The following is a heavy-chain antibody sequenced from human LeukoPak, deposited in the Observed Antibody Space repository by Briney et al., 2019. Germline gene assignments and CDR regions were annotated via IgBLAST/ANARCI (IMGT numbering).Heavy chain of an antibody. CDR1: GCTFSSYA. J-gene: IGHJ3*02. CDR2: ISGSGGST. V-gene: IGHV3-23*01. CDR3: AKGGYCTSTSCYGAFDI. Sequence: GGALRVSSAAPGCTFSSYAMSWVRQGPGKGLEWVSAISGSGGSTYYAYSVKGRFTISTDNSKNPLYLQMNSLRAEDTAVYYCAKGGYCTSTSCYGAFDIWGQGTMVTVSS. D-gene: IGHD2-2*01.